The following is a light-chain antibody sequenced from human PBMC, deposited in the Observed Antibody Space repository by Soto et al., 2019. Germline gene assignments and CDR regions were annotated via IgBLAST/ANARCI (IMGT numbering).Light chain of an antibody. CDR1: SSDVGGYNF. Sequence: QSALTQPSSVSGSPGQSITISCTGTSSDVGGYNFVSWYQHHPGKAPKLMIYEVSSRPSGVSNRFSGSKSGNTASLTTSGLQAEDEAEYYCSLYTSDSPYVFGTGTKVTVL. J-gene: IGLJ1*01. CDR2: EVS. CDR3: SLYTSDSPYV. V-gene: IGLV2-14*01.